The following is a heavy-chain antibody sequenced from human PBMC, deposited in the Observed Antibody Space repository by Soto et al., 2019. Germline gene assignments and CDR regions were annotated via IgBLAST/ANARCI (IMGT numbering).Heavy chain of an antibody. CDR2: ISYDGSNK. D-gene: IGHD3-10*01. CDR3: AKAQSGSGSSYFDY. CDR1: GFTFSSYG. V-gene: IGHV3-30*18. J-gene: IGHJ4*02. Sequence: LRLSCAASGFTFSSYGMHWVRQAPGKGLEWVAVISYDGSNKYYADSVKGRFTISRDNSKNTLYLQMNSLRAEDTAVYYCAKAQSGSGSSYFDYWGQGTLVTVSS.